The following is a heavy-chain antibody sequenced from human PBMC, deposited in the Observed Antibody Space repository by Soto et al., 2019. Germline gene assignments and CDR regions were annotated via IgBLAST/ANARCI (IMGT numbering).Heavy chain of an antibody. CDR2: IKSKTDGGTT. Sequence: SLRLSCAASGFTFSKAWMNWVRQAPGKGLEWVGRIKSKTDGGTTDYAAPVKGRFTISRDDSKNTLYLQMNSLKTEDTAVYYCTTDPVTMIVVVPSSGWGQGTLVTVSS. CDR1: GFTFSKAW. D-gene: IGHD3-22*01. CDR3: TTDPVTMIVVVPSSG. V-gene: IGHV3-15*07. J-gene: IGHJ4*02.